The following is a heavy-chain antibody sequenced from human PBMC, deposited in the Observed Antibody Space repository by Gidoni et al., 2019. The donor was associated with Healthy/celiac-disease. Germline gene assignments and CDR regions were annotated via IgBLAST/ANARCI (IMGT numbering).Heavy chain of an antibody. V-gene: IGHV1-69*02. Sequence: QVQLVQSGAEVKKPGSSVKVSCKASGGTFSSYTISWVRQAPGQGLEWMGRIIPILGIANYAQKFQGRVTITADKSTSTAYMELSSLRSEDTAVYYCARSGLDTAMVDFDYWGQGTLVTVSS. D-gene: IGHD5-18*01. CDR2: IIPILGIA. J-gene: IGHJ4*02. CDR1: GGTFSSYT. CDR3: ARSGLDTAMVDFDY.